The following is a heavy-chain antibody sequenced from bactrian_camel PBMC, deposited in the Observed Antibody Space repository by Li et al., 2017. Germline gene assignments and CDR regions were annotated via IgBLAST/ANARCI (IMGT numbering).Heavy chain of an antibody. Sequence: HVQLVVSGGGSVQTGGSLRLSCEASKEIRSTNCVGWFRQAPGKKREGVAAIYTAGGTAHYVDSVQGRFTISHDAAKNSIDLEMNSLKPDDTAVYYCAATGQMLSVAGCRTQGTQVTVS. CDR2: IYTAGGTA. V-gene: IGHV3S54*01. D-gene: IGHD1*01. CDR1: KEIRSTNC. J-gene: IGHJ4*01.